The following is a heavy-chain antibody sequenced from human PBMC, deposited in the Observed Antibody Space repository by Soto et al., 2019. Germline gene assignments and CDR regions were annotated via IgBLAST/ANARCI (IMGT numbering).Heavy chain of an antibody. Sequence: EVQLVESGGGLVQPGGSLRLSCAASGFIFTSYSMNWVRQAPGKGLEWLSDIRIDSNHICYSDSVRGRFTISSDIAKNSLYLQTNSLRDEDTAVYYCARDVSFAVDYWCQGTGVTVSS. CDR3: ARDVSFAVDY. V-gene: IGHV3-48*02. J-gene: IGHJ4*02. CDR2: IRIDSNHI. CDR1: GFIFTSYS. D-gene: IGHD1-26*01.